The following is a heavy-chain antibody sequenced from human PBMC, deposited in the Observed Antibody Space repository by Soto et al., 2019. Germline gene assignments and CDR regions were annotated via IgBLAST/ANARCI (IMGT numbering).Heavy chain of an antibody. D-gene: IGHD6-13*01. J-gene: IGHJ6*02. Sequence: ASVKVSCKASGYTFTGYYMHWVRPAPGQGLEGMGWINPNSGGTNYAQKFQGRVTMTRDTSISTAYMELSRLRSDDTAVYYCARELIAAAGTQICMDVSGQGTTVTVSS. V-gene: IGHV1-2*02. CDR1: GYTFTGYY. CDR2: INPNSGGT. CDR3: ARELIAAAGTQICMDV.